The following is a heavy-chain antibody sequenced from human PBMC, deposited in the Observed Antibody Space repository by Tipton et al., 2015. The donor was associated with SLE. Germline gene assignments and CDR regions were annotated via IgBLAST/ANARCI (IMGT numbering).Heavy chain of an antibody. D-gene: IGHD3-22*01. CDR2: ISAYNGNT. Sequence: QSGPEVKKPGASVKVSCKASGYTFTSYGISWVRQAPGQGLEWMGWISAYNGNTNYAQKLQGRVTMTTDTSTSTAYVELRSLRSDDTAVYYCARDPYYYDSSGQGWFDPWGQGTLVTVSS. V-gene: IGHV1-18*01. CDR1: GYTFTSYG. CDR3: ARDPYYYDSSGQGWFDP. J-gene: IGHJ5*02.